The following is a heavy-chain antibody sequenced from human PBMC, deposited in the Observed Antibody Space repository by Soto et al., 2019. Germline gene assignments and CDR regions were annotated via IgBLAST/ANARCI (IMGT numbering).Heavy chain of an antibody. V-gene: IGHV3-33*01. CDR1: GFIFSNYA. J-gene: IGHJ4*02. CDR2: IWSDGSYE. D-gene: IGHD3-10*01. Sequence: QVRWVGSGGGVVQPGRSLRLSCVASGFIFSNYAMHWVRQAPGQGLEWVALIWSDGSYENYAESVKGRFTISRDNSKNTLYLQVNSLRFDETAVYFCARGTGPGSFLIDYWGQGTMVSVSS. CDR3: ARGTGPGSFLIDY.